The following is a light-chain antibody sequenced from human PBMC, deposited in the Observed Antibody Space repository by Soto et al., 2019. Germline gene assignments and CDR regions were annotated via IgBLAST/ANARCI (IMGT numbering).Light chain of an antibody. CDR2: RNN. CDR3: ATWDASLNGFYV. Sequence: QSVLTQPPSASGTPGQGVTISCSGSTSNIGSNYVCWYQQLPGTAPKLLIYRNNQRPSGVPDRFSGSKSGTSASLAISGLRSDDEAHYFCATWDASLNGFYVFGTGTKVTVL. V-gene: IGLV1-47*01. J-gene: IGLJ1*01. CDR1: TSNIGSNY.